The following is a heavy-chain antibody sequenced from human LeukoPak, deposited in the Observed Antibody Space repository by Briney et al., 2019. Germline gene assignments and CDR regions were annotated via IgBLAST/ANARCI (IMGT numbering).Heavy chain of an antibody. D-gene: IGHD1-7*01. J-gene: IGHJ4*02. Sequence: SETLSLTCTVSGGSFTTHYWSWIRQPPGKGLEWIGYISYIGSTNYNPSLKSRVTISIDTSKNEVSLMLTSVTAADTAVYYCARSGATGATRFDYWGQGTLVTVSS. CDR3: ARSGATGATRFDY. CDR2: ISYIGST. CDR1: GGSFTTHY. V-gene: IGHV4-59*11.